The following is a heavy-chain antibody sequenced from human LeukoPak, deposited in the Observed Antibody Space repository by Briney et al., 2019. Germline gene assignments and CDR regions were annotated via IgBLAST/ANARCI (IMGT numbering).Heavy chain of an antibody. CDR2: ISYDGSNK. D-gene: IGHD2-2*03. V-gene: IGHV3-30*18. CDR3: ANLLDIVVVPAAQSADFDY. Sequence: PGGSLRLSCAASGFTFSSYSMNWVRQAPGKGLEWVAVISYDGSNKYYADSVKGRFTISRDNSKNTLYLQMNSLRAEDTAVYYCANLLDIVVVPAAQSADFDYWGQGTLVTVSS. J-gene: IGHJ4*02. CDR1: GFTFSSYS.